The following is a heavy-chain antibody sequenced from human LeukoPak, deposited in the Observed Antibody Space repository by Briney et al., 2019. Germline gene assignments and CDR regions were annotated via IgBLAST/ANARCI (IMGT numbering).Heavy chain of an antibody. V-gene: IGHV3-23*01. D-gene: IGHD3-10*02. CDR1: DFTFSTYA. Sequence: GGSLRLSCAASDFTFSTYAMSWVRQAPGRGLEWVSTISGGGGTIYYADSVKGRFTISRDNAKNSLYLQMNSLRAEDTAVYYCAELGITMIGGVWGKGTTVTISS. J-gene: IGHJ6*04. CDR3: AELGITMIGGV. CDR2: ISGGGGTI.